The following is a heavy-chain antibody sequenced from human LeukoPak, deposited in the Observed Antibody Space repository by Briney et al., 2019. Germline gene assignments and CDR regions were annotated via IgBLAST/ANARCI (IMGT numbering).Heavy chain of an antibody. CDR2: MNRNGGTT. CDR1: GFTFSNFA. J-gene: IGHJ4*02. D-gene: IGHD3-10*01. CDR3: AFQVRGVIH. V-gene: IGHV3-23*01. Sequence: GGSLRLSCAASGFTFSNFAMNWVRQAPGKGLEWVSGMNRNGGTTYYADSVKGRFTISRDNSKNTLYLQMNRLRAEDTAVYYCAFQVRGVIHWGQGTQATVSS.